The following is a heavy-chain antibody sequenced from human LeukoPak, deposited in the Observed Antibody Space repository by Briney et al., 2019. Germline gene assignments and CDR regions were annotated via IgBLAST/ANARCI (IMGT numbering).Heavy chain of an antibody. D-gene: IGHD2-2*01. Sequence: GGSLRLSCTASGFSFSGHWMHWARQLPGKGLEWVSGINWNGGSTGYADSVKGRFTISRDNAKNSLYLQMNSLRAEDTSLYHCASIGYCSSTSCAPIPWGQGTLVTVSS. CDR1: GFSFSGHW. CDR3: ASIGYCSSTSCAPIP. V-gene: IGHV3-20*01. CDR2: INWNGGST. J-gene: IGHJ5*02.